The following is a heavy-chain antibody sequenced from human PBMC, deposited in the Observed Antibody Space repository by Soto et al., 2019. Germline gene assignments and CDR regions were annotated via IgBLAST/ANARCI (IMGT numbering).Heavy chain of an antibody. D-gene: IGHD1-26*01. Sequence: SVKVSCKASGYTFTNYDINWVRQAPGQGLEWMGWISGYNGNTNYAHKVQGRVTMTTDTSTSTAYMELRSLRSDDTAVYYCARSGNDVGVGFDYWDQGTLVTVSS. CDR1: GYTFTNYD. J-gene: IGHJ4*03. V-gene: IGHV1-18*04. CDR3: ARSGNDVGVGFDY. CDR2: ISGYNGNT.